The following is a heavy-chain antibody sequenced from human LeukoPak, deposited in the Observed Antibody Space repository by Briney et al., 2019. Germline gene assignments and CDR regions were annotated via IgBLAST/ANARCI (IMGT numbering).Heavy chain of an antibody. Sequence: ASVKVSCKASGYTFTGYYMHWVRQAPGQGLEWMGWINPNSGGTNYAQKFQGRVTMTRDTSTTTVYMELSSLRSEDTAVYYCARAFPPQGYFDYWGQGTLVTVSS. CDR1: GYTFTGYY. CDR2: INPNSGGT. J-gene: IGHJ4*02. CDR3: ARAFPPQGYFDY. V-gene: IGHV1-2*02.